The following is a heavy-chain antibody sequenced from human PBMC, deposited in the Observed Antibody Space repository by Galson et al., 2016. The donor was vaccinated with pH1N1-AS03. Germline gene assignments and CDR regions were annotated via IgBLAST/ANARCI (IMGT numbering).Heavy chain of an antibody. CDR1: GGTLNTYA. Sequence: SVKVSCKASGGTLNTYAISWVRQAPGQGLEWMGRIIPMLNIPDYAQKFQVRVTITADKSTNTAYMELTNLRSDDTALYYCAKGYSATPSGTFDIWGQGTMVTVSS. D-gene: IGHD2-15*01. CDR3: AKGYSATPSGTFDI. J-gene: IGHJ3*02. V-gene: IGHV1-69*04. CDR2: IIPMLNIP.